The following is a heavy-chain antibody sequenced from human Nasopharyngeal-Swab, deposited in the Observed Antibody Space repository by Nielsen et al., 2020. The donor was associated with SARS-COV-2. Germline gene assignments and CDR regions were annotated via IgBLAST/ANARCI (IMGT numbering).Heavy chain of an antibody. CDR2: VNTSGST. CDR3: ARSGTTKYGLDV. J-gene: IGHJ6*01. Sequence: LRLSCSVSGGSISGYFLSWIRQLDGEGLEWIGRVNTSGSTNYNPSLKSRVTISIDMSKNQFSLELWSVTAADTAFYYCARSGTTKYGLDVWGQGTTVIVSS. D-gene: IGHD1-1*01. CDR1: GGSISGYF. V-gene: IGHV4-4*07.